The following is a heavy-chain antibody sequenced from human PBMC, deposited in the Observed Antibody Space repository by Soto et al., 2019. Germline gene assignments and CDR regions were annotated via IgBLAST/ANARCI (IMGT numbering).Heavy chain of an antibody. CDR2: ISSNGVGT. D-gene: IGHD6-6*01. CDR1: GFTLSGYA. CDR3: ARRARPAFYYMDV. J-gene: IGHJ6*03. Sequence: GGSLRLSCAASGFTLSGYAMDWVRQAPGKGLEYVSGISSNGVGTYYANSVQGRFTISRDNSKNTVYLQMGSLRPEDMAVYYCARRARPAFYYMDVWGKGTTVIVSS. V-gene: IGHV3-64*01.